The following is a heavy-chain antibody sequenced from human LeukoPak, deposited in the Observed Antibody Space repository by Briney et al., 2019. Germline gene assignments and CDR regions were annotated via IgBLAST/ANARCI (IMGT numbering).Heavy chain of an antibody. CDR1: GGSISSYY. CDR2: IYYSGNT. J-gene: IGHJ4*02. Sequence: SETLSLTCTVSGGSISSYYWSWIRQPPGKGLEWIGYIYYSGNTNYNPSLKSRVTISVDTSKNQFSLKLSFVTAADTAVYYCARGSRFDRSGFYTWGQGTLVTVSS. CDR3: ARGSRFDRSGFYT. D-gene: IGHD3-22*01. V-gene: IGHV4-59*01.